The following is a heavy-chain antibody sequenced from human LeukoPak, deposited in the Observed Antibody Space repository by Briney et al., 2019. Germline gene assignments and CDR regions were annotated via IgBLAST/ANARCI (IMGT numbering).Heavy chain of an antibody. V-gene: IGHV3-74*01. D-gene: IGHD2-15*01. CDR1: GVTYESCC. CDR3: ARWFSGVAGIFYSF. J-gene: IGHJ4*02. Sequence: RLSFGACGVTYESCCRQWPRQSPGKGLVWVSRINSDGSSTNYADSVKGRFTISRDNAKNTLYLQMNSLRAEDTAVYYCARWFSGVAGIFYSFWGQGTLVTASS. CDR2: INSDGSST.